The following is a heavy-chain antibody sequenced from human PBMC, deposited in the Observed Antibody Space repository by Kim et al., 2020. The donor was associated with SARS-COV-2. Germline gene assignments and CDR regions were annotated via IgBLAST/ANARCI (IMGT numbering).Heavy chain of an antibody. CDR3: AREINPGIAAAGTGWFDP. CDR1: GYTFTSYA. D-gene: IGHD6-13*01. Sequence: ASVKVSCKASGYTFTSYAMHWVRQAPGQRLEWMGWINAGNGNTKYSQKFQGRVTITRDTSASTAYMELSSLRSEDTAVYYCAREINPGIAAAGTGWFDPWGQGTLVTVSS. J-gene: IGHJ5*02. V-gene: IGHV1-3*01. CDR2: INAGNGNT.